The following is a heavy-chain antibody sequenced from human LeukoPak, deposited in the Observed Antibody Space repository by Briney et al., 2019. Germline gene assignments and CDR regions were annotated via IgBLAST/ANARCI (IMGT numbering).Heavy chain of an antibody. CDR1: GGTVSSLSSA. Sequence: SQTLSLPCAISGGTVSSLSSACNWIRQPPSRGLEWLGRTYYRSQRYNDYAPSVKSRISINADTYKNQFTLQVNSVTPEDTAVYYCAREERWFLSADWGQGTLVTVSS. J-gene: IGHJ4*02. CDR2: TYYRSQRYN. CDR3: AREERWFLSAD. D-gene: IGHD4-23*01. V-gene: IGHV6-1*01.